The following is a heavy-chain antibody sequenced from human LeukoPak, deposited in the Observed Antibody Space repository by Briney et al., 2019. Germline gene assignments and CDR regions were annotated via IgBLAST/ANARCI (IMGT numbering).Heavy chain of an antibody. D-gene: IGHD6-13*01. CDR2: IYYSGST. CDR1: GGSISSYY. CDR3: ARDLAAAGIFDY. Sequence: SETLSLTCTVSGGSISSYYWSWIRQPPGKGLEWIGYIYYSGSTNYNPSLKSRDTISVDTSKNQFSLKLSSVTAADTAVYYCARDLAAAGIFDYWGQGTLVTVSS. V-gene: IGHV4-59*01. J-gene: IGHJ4*02.